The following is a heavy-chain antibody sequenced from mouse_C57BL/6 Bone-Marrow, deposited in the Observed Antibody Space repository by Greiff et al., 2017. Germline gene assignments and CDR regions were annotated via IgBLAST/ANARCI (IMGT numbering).Heavy chain of an antibody. V-gene: IGHV1-50*01. CDR2: IDPSDSYT. Sequence: QVQLQQSGAELVKPGASVKLSCKASGYTFTSYWMQWVKQRPGQGLEWIGEIDPSDSYTNYNQKFKGKATLTVDTSSSTAYRQLSSLTSEDSAVYYCARESYDGSSPRIAYWGQGTLVTVSA. D-gene: IGHD1-1*01. CDR3: ARESYDGSSPRIAY. CDR1: GYTFTSYW. J-gene: IGHJ3*01.